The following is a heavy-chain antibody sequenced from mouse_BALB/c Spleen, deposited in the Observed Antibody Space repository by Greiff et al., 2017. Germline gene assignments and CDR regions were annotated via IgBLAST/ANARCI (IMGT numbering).Heavy chain of an antibody. CDR3: ASGGYYSWFAY. Sequence: EVKVVESGGGLVKPGGSLKLSCAASGFTFSSYAMSWVRQTPEKRLEWVASISSGGSTYYPDSVKGRFTISRDNARNILYLQMSSLMSEETAMYYCASGGYYSWFAYWGQGTLVTVSA. J-gene: IGHJ3*01. D-gene: IGHD2-12*01. V-gene: IGHV5-6-5*01. CDR1: GFTFSSYA. CDR2: ISSGGST.